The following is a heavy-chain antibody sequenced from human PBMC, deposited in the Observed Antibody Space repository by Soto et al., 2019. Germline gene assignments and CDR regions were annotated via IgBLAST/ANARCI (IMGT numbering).Heavy chain of an antibody. CDR2: IYYSGST. D-gene: IGHD6-25*01. V-gene: IGHV4-39*01. CDR3: ARHFANRAGPGPYYYYYMDV. J-gene: IGHJ6*03. Sequence: SETLSLTCTVSGGSISSSSYHWGWVRQPPGKGLEWIGSIYYSGSTYYNPSLKSRVTISVDTSKNQFSLKLSSVTAADTAVYYCARHFANRAGPGPYYYYYMDVWGKGTTVTVSS. CDR1: GGSISSSSYH.